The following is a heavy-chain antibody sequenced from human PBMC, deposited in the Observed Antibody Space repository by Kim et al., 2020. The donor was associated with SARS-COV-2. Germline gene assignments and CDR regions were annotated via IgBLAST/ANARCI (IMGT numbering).Heavy chain of an antibody. D-gene: IGHD3-10*01. J-gene: IGHJ4*02. CDR3: AKDLLYVPGRGYFDS. V-gene: IGHV3-11*05. Sequence: ADSVRGRVTISRDNPKKQLFLQMDSLRVDDTAVYYCAKDLLYVPGRGYFDSWGQGVLVTVSS.